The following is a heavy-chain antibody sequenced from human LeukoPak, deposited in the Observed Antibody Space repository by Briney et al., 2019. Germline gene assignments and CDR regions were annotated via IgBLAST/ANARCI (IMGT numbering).Heavy chain of an antibody. CDR3: ARQTVSSWWFGELHWFDP. J-gene: IGHJ5*02. D-gene: IGHD3-10*01. V-gene: IGHV4-4*07. Sequence: PSETLSLTCTVSGGSISSYYWSWIRQPAGKGLEWIGRIYTSGSTNYNPSLKSRVTMSVDTSKNQFSLKLSSVTAADTAVYYCARQTVSSWWFGELHWFDPWGQGTLVTVSS. CDR1: GGSISSYY. CDR2: IYTSGST.